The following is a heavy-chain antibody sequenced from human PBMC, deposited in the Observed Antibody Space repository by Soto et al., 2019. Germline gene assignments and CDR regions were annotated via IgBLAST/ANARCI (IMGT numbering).Heavy chain of an antibody. CDR1: GGSFTSNNW. D-gene: IGHD1-7*01. V-gene: IGHV4-4*02. CDR3: ASRDPGTSVDY. J-gene: IGHJ4*02. CDR2: IYRTGST. Sequence: PSETLSLTCAVSGGSFTSNNWWTWVRQPPGQGLEWTGEIYRTGSTNYKPSLKSRVTISLDKSENQFSLKVTSLTAADTAVYYCASRDPGTSVDYWGQGTLVTVSS.